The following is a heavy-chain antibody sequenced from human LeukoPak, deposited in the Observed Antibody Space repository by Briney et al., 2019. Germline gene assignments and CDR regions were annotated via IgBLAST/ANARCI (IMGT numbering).Heavy chain of an antibody. D-gene: IGHD3-9*01. J-gene: IGHJ4*02. Sequence: GGSLRLSCAASGFTFSSYGMHWVRQAPGKGLEWVAIIWYDGSNEYYADSVKGRFTISRDNSKNTVYLQMNSLRAEDTAVYCCARDLAPDYNILTGYYAWGLDYWGQGTLVTVSS. V-gene: IGHV3-33*01. CDR2: IWYDGSNE. CDR1: GFTFSSYG. CDR3: ARDLAPDYNILTGYYAWGLDY.